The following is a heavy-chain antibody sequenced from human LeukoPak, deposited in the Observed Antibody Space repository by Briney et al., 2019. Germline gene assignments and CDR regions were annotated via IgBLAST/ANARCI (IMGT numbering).Heavy chain of an antibody. CDR2: IYYSGST. Sequence: SETLSLTCTVSGGSISSYYWSGIRQPPGKGLEWIGYIYYSGSTNYNPSLKSRVTISVDTSKNQFSLKLSSVTAADTAVYYCARLTGTGLGYWGQGTLVTVSS. D-gene: IGHD1-14*01. CDR1: GGSISSYY. V-gene: IGHV4-59*08. J-gene: IGHJ4*02. CDR3: ARLTGTGLGY.